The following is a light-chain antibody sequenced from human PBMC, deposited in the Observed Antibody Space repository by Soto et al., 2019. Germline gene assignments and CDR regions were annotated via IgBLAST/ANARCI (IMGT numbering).Light chain of an antibody. CDR3: QHYNSYSEA. J-gene: IGKJ1*01. CDR2: DAS. CDR1: QSITTW. V-gene: IGKV1-5*01. Sequence: IHMTQAPSTLSAPVVDRVTITFLASQSITTWLSWYQQKPGKAPKLLIYDASSLESGVPSRFSGSGSGTEFTLTISSLQPDDFATYYCQHYNSYSEAFGQGTKV.